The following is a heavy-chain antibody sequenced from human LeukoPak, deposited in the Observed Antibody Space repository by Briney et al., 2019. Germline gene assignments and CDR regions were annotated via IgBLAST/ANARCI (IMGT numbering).Heavy chain of an antibody. Sequence: ASVKVSCKASGYTFTSYGISWVRQAPGQGLEWMGWISAYNGNTNYAQKLQGRVTMTTDTSTSTAYMELRSLRSDDTAVYYCARVRVSFYGSGSHFDYWGQGTLVTASS. J-gene: IGHJ4*02. V-gene: IGHV1-18*01. CDR1: GYTFTSYG. CDR2: ISAYNGNT. D-gene: IGHD3-10*01. CDR3: ARVRVSFYGSGSHFDY.